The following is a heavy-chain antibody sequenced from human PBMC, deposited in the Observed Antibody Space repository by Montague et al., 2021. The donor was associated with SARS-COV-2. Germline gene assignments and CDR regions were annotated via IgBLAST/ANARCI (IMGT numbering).Heavy chain of an antibody. CDR3: ARGTRVVGITPGFRY. CDR1: RGSFHIFS. J-gene: IGHJ4*02. V-gene: IGHV4-34*01. D-gene: IGHD2-21*01. CDR2: IDHRGNT. Sequence: SETLSLTCAVYRGSFHIFSWGWIRQSPEKGLEWIGEIDHRGNTNYNPSLKSRATISVDTSKNQFSLNPTSVTAADTAIYYCARGTRVVGITPGFRYWGQGTQVAVSS.